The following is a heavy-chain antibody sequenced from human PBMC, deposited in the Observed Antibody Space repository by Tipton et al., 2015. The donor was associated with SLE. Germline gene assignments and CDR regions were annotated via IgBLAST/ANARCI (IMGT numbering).Heavy chain of an antibody. J-gene: IGHJ6*02. CDR3: ARIEDIRYYLGLDV. CDR1: GGSITSYY. V-gene: IGHV4-59*01. CDR2: ASDSGDT. D-gene: IGHD2-15*01. Sequence: TLSLTCTVSGGSITSYYGGWIRQPPGKGLEWIGSASDSGDTHYSPSLKSRVTIAVDTSKNQFSLKLTSVTAADTAVYFCARIEDIRYYLGLDVWGQGTTVTVSS.